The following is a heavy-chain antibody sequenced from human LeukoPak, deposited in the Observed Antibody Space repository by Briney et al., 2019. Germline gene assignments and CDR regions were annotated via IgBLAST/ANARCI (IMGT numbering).Heavy chain of an antibody. D-gene: IGHD2-21*02. J-gene: IGHJ4*02. CDR3: AKGFETAY. CDR2: ISYDGSNK. Sequence: GGSLRLSCAASGFTFSSYGMHWVRQAPGKGLEWVAVISYDGSNKYYADSVKGRFTISRDNSKNTLYLQMNSLRAEDTAAYYCAKGFETAYWGQGTLVTVSS. V-gene: IGHV3-30*18. CDR1: GFTFSSYG.